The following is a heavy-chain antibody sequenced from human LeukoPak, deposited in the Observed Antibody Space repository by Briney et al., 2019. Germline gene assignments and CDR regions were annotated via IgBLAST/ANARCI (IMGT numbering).Heavy chain of an antibody. J-gene: IGHJ4*02. CDR1: GFTFSGYT. V-gene: IGHV3-21*04. CDR2: ISSSSGNV. Sequence: PGGSLRLSCEASGFTFSGYTMNWVRQALGKGLEWVAAISSSSGNVYYADSVKGRFTISRDNAENSLHLQMSSLRAEDTAVYYCAKDNNPDYYDILTGSNDYWGQGTLVTVSS. CDR3: AKDNNPDYYDILTGSNDY. D-gene: IGHD3-9*01.